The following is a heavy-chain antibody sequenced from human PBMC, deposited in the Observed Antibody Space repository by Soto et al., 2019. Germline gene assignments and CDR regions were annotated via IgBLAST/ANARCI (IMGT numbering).Heavy chain of an antibody. CDR2: IYYSGST. CDR1: GGSISSHY. J-gene: IGHJ5*02. Sequence: SETLSLTCTVSGGSISSHYWSWIRQPPGKGLEWIGYIYYSGSTNYNPSLKSRVTISVDTSKNQFSLKLSSVTAADTAVYYCARDGGLYSSSWYGWFDPWGQGTLVTVSS. D-gene: IGHD6-13*01. V-gene: IGHV4-59*11. CDR3: ARDGGLYSSSWYGWFDP.